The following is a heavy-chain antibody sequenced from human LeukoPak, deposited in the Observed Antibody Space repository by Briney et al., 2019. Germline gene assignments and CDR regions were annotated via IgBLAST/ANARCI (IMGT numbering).Heavy chain of an antibody. Sequence: GGSLRLSCAASGFTFSSYEMNWVRQAPGKGLEWVSYISSSGSTIYYADSVKGRFTISRDNAKNSLYLQMNSLRAEDTAVYYCARGRYFGWLLNFDYWGQGTLVTVSS. CDR3: ARGRYFGWLLNFDY. D-gene: IGHD3-9*01. CDR2: ISSSGSTI. CDR1: GFTFSSYE. J-gene: IGHJ4*02. V-gene: IGHV3-48*03.